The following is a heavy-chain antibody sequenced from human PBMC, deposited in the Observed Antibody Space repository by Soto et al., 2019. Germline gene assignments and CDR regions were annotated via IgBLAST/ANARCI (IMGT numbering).Heavy chain of an antibody. J-gene: IGHJ4*02. D-gene: IGHD6-25*01. CDR1: GFTFSSYG. Sequence: GGSLRLSCAASGFTFSSYGMHWVRQAPGKGLEWVAVISYDGSNKYYADSVKGRFTISRDNSKNTLYLQMNSLRAEDTAVYYCAKDAPGYTLPPDYWGQGTLVTVSS. CDR3: AKDAPGYTLPPDY. CDR2: ISYDGSNK. V-gene: IGHV3-30*18.